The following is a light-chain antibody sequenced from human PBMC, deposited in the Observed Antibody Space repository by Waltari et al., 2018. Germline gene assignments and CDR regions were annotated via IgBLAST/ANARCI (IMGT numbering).Light chain of an antibody. J-gene: IGKJ1*01. CDR2: AAS. CDR1: QSISTY. Sequence: DLQMTQSPSSLSASVGDRVTITCRASQSISTYLNWYQQKPGKAPKLLICAASILQSGVPSRFSGSGSGTDFTLTISSLQPEDFATFYCQQSYSSPRTFAQGTKVEIK. V-gene: IGKV1-39*01. CDR3: QQSYSSPRT.